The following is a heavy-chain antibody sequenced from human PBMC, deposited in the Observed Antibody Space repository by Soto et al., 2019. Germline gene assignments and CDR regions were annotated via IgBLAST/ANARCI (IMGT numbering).Heavy chain of an antibody. V-gene: IGHV3-21*01. D-gene: IGHD6-13*01. CDR3: ANGGTAPGTIRH. CDR1: GFSFSIYT. CDR2: IGPSSNSI. Sequence: EVQLVESGGGLVKPGGSLRLSCAASGFSFSIYTMNWVRQAPGKGLEWVSSIGPSSNSIYYADSVKGRFTISRDNAKNSLYLQMNSLRGEDTAVYYCANGGTAPGTIRHWGQGTLVTVSS. J-gene: IGHJ4*02.